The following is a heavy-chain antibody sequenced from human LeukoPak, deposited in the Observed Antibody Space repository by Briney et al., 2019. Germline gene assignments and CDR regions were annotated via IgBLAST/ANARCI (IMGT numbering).Heavy chain of an antibody. J-gene: IGHJ4*02. CDR2: ISGSGGST. CDR3: AKAGITMIVVVPWFDY. V-gene: IGHV3-23*01. Sequence: GGSLRLSCAASGFTFSSYAMSWVRQAPGKGLEWVSAISGSGGSTYCADSVKGRFTISRDNSKNTLYLQMNSLRAEDTAVYYCAKAGITMIVVVPWFDYWGQGTLVTVSS. D-gene: IGHD3-22*01. CDR1: GFTFSSYA.